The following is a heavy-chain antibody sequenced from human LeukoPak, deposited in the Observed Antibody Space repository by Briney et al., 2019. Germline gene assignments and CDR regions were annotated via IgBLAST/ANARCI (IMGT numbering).Heavy chain of an antibody. J-gene: IGHJ6*03. CDR2: ISSSGSTI. CDR3: AREKWSYYYYMDV. D-gene: IGHD2-8*01. CDR1: GFPFSSYE. Sequence: PGGSLRLSCAASGFPFSSYEMNWVRQAPGKGLEGVSYISSSGSTIYYADSVKGRFTISRDNAKNSLYLQMNSLRAEDTAVYYCAREKWSYYYYMDVWGKGTTVTISS. V-gene: IGHV3-48*03.